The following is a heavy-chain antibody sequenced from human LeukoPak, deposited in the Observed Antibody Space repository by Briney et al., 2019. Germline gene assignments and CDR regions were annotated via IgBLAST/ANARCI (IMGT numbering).Heavy chain of an antibody. CDR1: GYTFTSYY. D-gene: IGHD6-13*01. CDR2: ITTSGGST. CDR3: ARVRTIAAVGPDFDF. Sequence: ASVKVSCKASGYTFTSYYMHWVRQAPGQGLEWMGIITTSGGSTNYAQNFQGRVTMTRDTSTSTVYMELTSLGSEDTAVYYCARVRTIAAVGPDFDFWGQGTLVTVPS. V-gene: IGHV1-46*01. J-gene: IGHJ4*02.